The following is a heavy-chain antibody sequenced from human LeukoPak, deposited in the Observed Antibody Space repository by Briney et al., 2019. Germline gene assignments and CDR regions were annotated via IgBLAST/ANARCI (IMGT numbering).Heavy chain of an antibody. CDR1: GGSISSSSYY. CDR2: IYYSGTT. V-gene: IGHV4-61*05. D-gene: IGHD3-10*01. Sequence: PSETLSLTCTVSGGSISSSSYYWGWIRQPPGKGLEWIGYIYYSGTTNYNPSLKSRVTISVDTSKNQFSLKLSSVTAADTAVYYCARAGVSMVRIDYWGQGTLVTVSS. J-gene: IGHJ4*02. CDR3: ARAGVSMVRIDY.